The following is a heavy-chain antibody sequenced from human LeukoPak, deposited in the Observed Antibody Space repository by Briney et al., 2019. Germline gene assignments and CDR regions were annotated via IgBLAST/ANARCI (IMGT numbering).Heavy chain of an antibody. J-gene: IGHJ5*02. CDR2: IIPIFGTA. Sequence: GASVKVSCKASGGTFSSYAISWVRQAPGQGLEWMGGIIPIFGTANYAQKFQGRVTITADESTSTAYMELSSLRSEDTAVYYCARAPYDISTGYYNEVPWFDPWGQGTLVTVSS. V-gene: IGHV1-69*13. CDR1: GGTFSSYA. CDR3: ARAPYDISTGYYNEVPWFDP. D-gene: IGHD3-9*01.